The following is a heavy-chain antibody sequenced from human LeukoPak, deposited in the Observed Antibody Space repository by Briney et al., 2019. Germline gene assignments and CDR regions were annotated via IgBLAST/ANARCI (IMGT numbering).Heavy chain of an antibody. D-gene: IGHD3-9*01. V-gene: IGHV3-23*01. CDR3: AHMTGFDY. J-gene: IGHJ4*02. CDR1: GFAFSSRI. Sequence: GGSLRLSCAASGFAFSSRIMSWVRQAPGEGLEWVSSISSSGDSTNYRDSVKGRFTISRDNSKNTLYLQMNSLRVEDTAAYYCAHMTGFDYWGQGSPVTVSS. CDR2: ISSSGDST.